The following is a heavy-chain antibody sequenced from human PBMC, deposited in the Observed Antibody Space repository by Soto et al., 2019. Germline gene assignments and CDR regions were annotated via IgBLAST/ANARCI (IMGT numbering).Heavy chain of an antibody. Sequence: GGSLRLSCAASGFTFRSYWMHWVRLVPGNGLEWVSRINGDGSGTMYADSVKGRFTISRDNAKNTLYLQMNSLRAEDTAMYYCVRECATGYCTDVSGQATTVTVSS. CDR2: INGDGSGT. D-gene: IGHD1-26*01. J-gene: IGHJ6*02. CDR3: VRECATGYCTDV. V-gene: IGHV3-74*03. CDR1: GFTFRSYW.